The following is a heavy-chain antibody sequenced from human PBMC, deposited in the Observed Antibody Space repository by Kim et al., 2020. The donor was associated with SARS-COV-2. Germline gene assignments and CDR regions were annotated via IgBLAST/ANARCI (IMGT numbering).Heavy chain of an antibody. V-gene: IGHV3-23*05. CDR2: VNNNNNP. CDR3: AKDHPSSGWPTFDS. Sequence: LSLTCAASGFTFSRRAMSWVRQVPGKGLEWIASVNNNNNPYYADSVKGRFTISRDITKDTLYLQMNSLRAEDTALYYCAKDHPSSGWPTFDSWGQGTLVAVSS. J-gene: IGHJ4*02. CDR1: GFTFSRRA. D-gene: IGHD3-22*01.